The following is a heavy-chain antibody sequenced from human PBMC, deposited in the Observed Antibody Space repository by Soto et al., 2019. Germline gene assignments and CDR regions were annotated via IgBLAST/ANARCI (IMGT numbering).Heavy chain of an antibody. Sequence: PGGSLRLSCVTSGFTFSNFYMSWVRQAPGKGLEWVSVIYSGGSTYYADSVKGRFTISRHNSKNTLYLQMNSLRAEDTAVYYCARARTWFGELFYGAFDIWGQGTMVTVSS. V-gene: IGHV3-53*04. D-gene: IGHD3-10*01. CDR3: ARARTWFGELFYGAFDI. CDR1: GFTFSNFY. J-gene: IGHJ3*02. CDR2: IYSGGST.